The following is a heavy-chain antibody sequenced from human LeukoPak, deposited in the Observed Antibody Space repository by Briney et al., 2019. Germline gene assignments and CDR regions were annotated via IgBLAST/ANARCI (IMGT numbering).Heavy chain of an antibody. Sequence: GASVKVSCKDSGYTFTTYGIGWVRQAPGQGLEWMGWISGYNGNTNYAQKFQGRVTMTTDTSTSTAYMELRSLRSDDTAVYYCARTSHESVVYWSDPWGQGTLVNVSS. CDR3: ARTSHESVVYWSDP. CDR2: ISGYNGNT. D-gene: IGHD2-2*01. V-gene: IGHV1-18*01. J-gene: IGHJ5*02. CDR1: GYTFTTYG.